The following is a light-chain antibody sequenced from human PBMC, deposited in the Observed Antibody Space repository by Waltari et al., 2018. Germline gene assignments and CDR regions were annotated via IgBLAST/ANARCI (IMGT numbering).Light chain of an antibody. V-gene: IGKV1-5*03. CDR2: RAS. J-gene: IGKJ4*01. CDR3: LQYNSYPDLT. Sequence: DIQMTQSPSTLSASVGDRVTITCRASQSISRWLAGYQQKPGKAPKLLIYRASNLESGVPSRFSGSGSGTEFTLTINSLQPDDFVSYYCLQYNSYPDLTYGGGTKVDIK. CDR1: QSISRW.